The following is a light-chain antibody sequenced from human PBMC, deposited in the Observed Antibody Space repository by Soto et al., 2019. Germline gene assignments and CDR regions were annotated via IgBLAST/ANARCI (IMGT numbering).Light chain of an antibody. CDR2: GAS. CDR3: QQYNNWPPRGT. CDR1: QGVSSN. V-gene: IGKV3-15*01. Sequence: EIVLTQSPATLSVSPEERATLSCRASQGVSSNLAWYQQKPGQGPRLLIYGASTRATGIPARFSGSGSGTEFTLNISSLQPEDFALYYCQQYNNWPPRGTFGQGTKVEFK. J-gene: IGKJ1*01.